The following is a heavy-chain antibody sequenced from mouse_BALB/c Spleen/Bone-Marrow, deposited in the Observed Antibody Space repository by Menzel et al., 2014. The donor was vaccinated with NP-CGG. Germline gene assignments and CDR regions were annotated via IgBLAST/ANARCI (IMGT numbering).Heavy chain of an antibody. CDR3: ARNRYDWFAY. CDR2: INTNGGTT. J-gene: IGHJ3*01. Sequence: EVKLMESGGVLVQPGGSLKLSCAASGFTFSSYDMSWVRQTPDKRLESVATINTNGGTTYYPDSVKGRFTISRDNAKSTLYLQMSSLKSADTAIYYCARNRYDWFAYWGQGTLVTVSA. D-gene: IGHD2-14*01. CDR1: GFTFSSYD. V-gene: IGHV5-6-3*01.